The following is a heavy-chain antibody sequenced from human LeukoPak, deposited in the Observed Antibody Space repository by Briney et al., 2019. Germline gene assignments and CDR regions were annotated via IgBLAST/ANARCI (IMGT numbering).Heavy chain of an antibody. CDR3: ARDTGDGYIPYYYYYMDV. CDR2: ISTSSSYI. J-gene: IGHJ6*03. V-gene: IGHV3-21*01. D-gene: IGHD5-24*01. CDR1: GFTFSSYS. Sequence: PGGSLRLSCAASGFTFSSYSMNWVRQAPGKGLEWVSSISTSSSYIYYADSVKGRFTVSRDNAKNSLYLQMNSLRAEDTAVYYCARDTGDGYIPYYYYYMDVWGKGTTVTVSS.